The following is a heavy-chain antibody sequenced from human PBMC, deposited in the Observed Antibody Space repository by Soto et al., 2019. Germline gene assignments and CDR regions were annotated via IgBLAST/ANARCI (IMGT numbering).Heavy chain of an antibody. D-gene: IGHD6-19*01. V-gene: IGHV3-30-3*01. CDR1: GFTFSSYA. J-gene: IGHJ4*02. Sequence: QVQLVESVGGVVQPGRSLRLSCAASGFTFSSYAMHWIRQAPGKGLEWVAVISYDGSNKYYADSVKDRFTISRDNSKNTLYLQMNSLRAEDTAVYYCSRERGIAVAGDSLDYWGLGTLVTVSS. CDR2: ISYDGSNK. CDR3: SRERGIAVAGDSLDY.